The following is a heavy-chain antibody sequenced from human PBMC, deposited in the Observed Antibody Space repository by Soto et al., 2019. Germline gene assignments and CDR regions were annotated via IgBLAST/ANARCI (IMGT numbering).Heavy chain of an antibody. Sequence: ASVNVSCQASGYTFSNYGITWVRQAPGQGLEWMGWISAYNGNTNYAQKLQGRVTMTTDTSTSTAYMELRSLRSDDTAVYYCARGVTIFGVVLDAFDIWGQGTMVTVSS. D-gene: IGHD3-3*01. CDR3: ARGVTIFGVVLDAFDI. CDR2: ISAYNGNT. CDR1: GYTFSNYG. J-gene: IGHJ3*02. V-gene: IGHV1-18*01.